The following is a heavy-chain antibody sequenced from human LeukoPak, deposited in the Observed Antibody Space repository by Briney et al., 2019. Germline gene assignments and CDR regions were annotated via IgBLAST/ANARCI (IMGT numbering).Heavy chain of an antibody. CDR3: ARDGYSNGWSYRI. D-gene: IGHD6-19*01. CDR2: ISSSSSYI. J-gene: IGHJ4*02. Sequence: PGGSLRLSCAASGFTFSSYSMNWVRQAPGKGLEWVSSISSSSSYIYYADSVKGRFTISRDNAKNSLYLQMNSLRAEDTAVYYCARDGYSNGWSYRIWGQGTVVTVSS. V-gene: IGHV3-21*01. CDR1: GFTFSSYS.